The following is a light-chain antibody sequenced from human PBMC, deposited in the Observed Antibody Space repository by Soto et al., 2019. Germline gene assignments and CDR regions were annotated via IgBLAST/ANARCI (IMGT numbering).Light chain of an antibody. CDR1: QSVSTF. V-gene: IGKV3-11*01. CDR2: NAA. CDR3: QQRGDWPPIT. J-gene: IGKJ5*01. Sequence: EIVLTQSPGPLSLSPGERAILSCRASQSVSTFLAWFQRKPGQPPRLIIYNAANRTTGIPARFSGSGSGTDFTLTISSLEPEDFADYYCQQRGDWPPITFGQGPRLEIK.